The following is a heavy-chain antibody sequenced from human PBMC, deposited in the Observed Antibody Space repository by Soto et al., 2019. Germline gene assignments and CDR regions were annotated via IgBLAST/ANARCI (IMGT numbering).Heavy chain of an antibody. D-gene: IGHD6-13*01. CDR2: ISSSSSYI. J-gene: IGHJ4*02. Sequence: PVGSLRLSCAASGFTFSSYSMNWVRQAPGKGLEWVSSISSSSSYIYYADSVKGRFTISRDNAKNSLYLQMNSLRAEDTAVYYCARGHSSSWYWRGYYFDYWGQGTLVTVSS. V-gene: IGHV3-21*01. CDR3: ARGHSSSWYWRGYYFDY. CDR1: GFTFSSYS.